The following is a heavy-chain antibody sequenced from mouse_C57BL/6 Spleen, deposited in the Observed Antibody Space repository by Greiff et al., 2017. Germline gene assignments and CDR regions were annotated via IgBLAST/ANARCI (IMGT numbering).Heavy chain of an antibody. D-gene: IGHD1-1*01. V-gene: IGHV3-6*01. CDR1: GYSITSGYY. Sequence: EVQLQQSGPGLVKPSQSLSLTCSVTGYSITSGYYWNWIRQFPGNKLEWMGYISYDGSNNYNPSLKNRISITRDTSKNQFFLKLNSVTTEDTATYYCARDRYGSSYDYAMDYWGQGTSVTVSS. CDR2: ISYDGSN. J-gene: IGHJ4*01. CDR3: ARDRYGSSYDYAMDY.